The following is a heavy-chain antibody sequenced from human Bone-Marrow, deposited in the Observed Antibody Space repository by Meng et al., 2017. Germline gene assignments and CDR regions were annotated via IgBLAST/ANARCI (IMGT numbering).Heavy chain of an antibody. D-gene: IGHD3-10*01. CDR2: INHSGRT. V-gene: IGHV4-34*01. J-gene: IGHJ6*02. Sequence: SQTLSLTCAVYGGSFSGYYWSWIRQPPGKGLEWIGEINHSGRTNYNTSFKSRVTISVDTSENQFSLKLSAVTAADTAVYYCARVSPPYYGSGRRYYYYGMDVWGQGTTVTVSS. CDR1: GGSFSGYY. CDR3: ARVSPPYYGSGRRYYYYGMDV.